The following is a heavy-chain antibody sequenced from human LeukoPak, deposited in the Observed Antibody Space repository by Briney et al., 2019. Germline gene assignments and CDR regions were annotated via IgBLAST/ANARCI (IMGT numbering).Heavy chain of an antibody. J-gene: IGHJ4*02. CDR2: ISAYNGNT. CDR1: GYTFTSYG. D-gene: IGHD1-26*01. V-gene: IGHV1-18*01. CDR3: AIGLQIVGATEYVY. Sequence: GASVKVSCKASGYTFTSYGISWVRQAPGQGLEWMGWISAYNGNTNYAQKLQGRVTMTTDTSTSTAYMELRSLRSDDTAVYYCAIGLQIVGATEYVYWGQGTLVTVSS.